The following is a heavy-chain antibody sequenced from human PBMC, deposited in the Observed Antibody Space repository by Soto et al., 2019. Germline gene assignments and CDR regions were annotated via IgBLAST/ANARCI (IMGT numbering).Heavy chain of an antibody. CDR2: IWYDGSNK. Sequence: QVQLVESGGGVVQPGRSLRLSCAASGFTFSSYGMHWVRQAPGKGLEWVAVIWYDGSNKYYADSVKGRFTISRDNSKNPLYLQMNSLRAEDTAVSYCARDQRDGYKDYWGQGTLVTVSS. V-gene: IGHV3-33*01. CDR3: ARDQRDGYKDY. D-gene: IGHD2-21*01. CDR1: GFTFSSYG. J-gene: IGHJ4*02.